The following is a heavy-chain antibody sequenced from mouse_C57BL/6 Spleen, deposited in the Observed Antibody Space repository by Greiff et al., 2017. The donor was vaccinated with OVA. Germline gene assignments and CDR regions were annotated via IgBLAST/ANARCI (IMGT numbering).Heavy chain of an antibody. V-gene: IGHV1-18*01. CDR3: ATGYSNYVAWFAY. J-gene: IGHJ3*01. Sequence: VQLKQSGPELVKPGASVKIPCKASGYTFTDYNMDWVKQSHGKSLEWIGDINPNNGGTIYNQKFKGKATLTVDKSSSTAYMELRSLTSEDTAVYYCATGYSNYVAWFAYWGQGTLVTVSA. CDR1: GYTFTDYN. D-gene: IGHD2-5*01. CDR2: INPNNGGT.